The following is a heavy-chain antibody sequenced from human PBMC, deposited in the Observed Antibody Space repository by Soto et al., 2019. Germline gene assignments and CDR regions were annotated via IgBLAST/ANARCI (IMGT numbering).Heavy chain of an antibody. Sequence: PGGSLRLSCAASGFTFSSYAMHGVRQAPGKGLEWVAVISYDGSNKYYADSVKGRFTISRDNSKNTLYLQMNSLRAEDTAVYYCARDRGPPEYYYYYGMDVWGQGTTVTVSS. V-gene: IGHV3-30-3*01. CDR3: ARDRGPPEYYYYYGMDV. J-gene: IGHJ6*02. CDR2: ISYDGSNK. CDR1: GFTFSSYA.